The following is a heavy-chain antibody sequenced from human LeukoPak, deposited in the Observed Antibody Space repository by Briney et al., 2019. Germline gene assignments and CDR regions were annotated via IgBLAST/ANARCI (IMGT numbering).Heavy chain of an antibody. J-gene: IGHJ4*02. CDR2: ISGSNSYI. V-gene: IGHV3-21*01. D-gene: IGHD1-1*01. CDR1: GFTFSSYT. CDR3: ARALPTLTYKGY. Sequence: GGSLRLSCAASGFTFSSYTMHWIRQAPGKGLEWVSSISGSNSYIFYADSVKGRFTVSRDNAKDSLYLQMNSLRAEDTAVYYCARALPTLTYKGYGGQGPLVPVSS.